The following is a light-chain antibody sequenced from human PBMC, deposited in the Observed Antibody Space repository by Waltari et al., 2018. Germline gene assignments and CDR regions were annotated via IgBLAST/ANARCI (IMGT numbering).Light chain of an antibody. J-gene: IGLJ3*02. Sequence: QSALIQPASVSGSPGQSITMSCTETNSDVGSYNLVSWYQKHPGKAPKFLIYEGSKRPSGVSYRFSGSKSGNTASLTISGLQADDEADYYCSSYAGSGSPRVFGGGTKLTVL. V-gene: IGLV2-23*01. CDR1: NSDVGSYNL. CDR2: EGS. CDR3: SSYAGSGSPRV.